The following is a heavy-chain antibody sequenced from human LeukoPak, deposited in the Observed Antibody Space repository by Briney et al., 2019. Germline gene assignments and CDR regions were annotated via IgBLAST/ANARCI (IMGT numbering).Heavy chain of an antibody. Sequence: SSETLSLTCAVYGGSFSGYYWSWIRQPPGKGLEWIGEINHSGSTNYNPSLKSRVTISVDTSKNQFSLKLSSVTAADTAVYYCARGPPYDAFDIWGQGTMATVSS. J-gene: IGHJ3*02. CDR2: INHSGST. V-gene: IGHV4-34*01. CDR3: ARGPPYDAFDI. CDR1: GGSFSGYY.